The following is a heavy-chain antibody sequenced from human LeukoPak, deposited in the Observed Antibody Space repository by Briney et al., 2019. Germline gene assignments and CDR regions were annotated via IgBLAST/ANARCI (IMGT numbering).Heavy chain of an antibody. J-gene: IGHJ4*02. CDR1: GFRFGSYG. D-gene: IGHD3-22*01. Sequence: GGSLRLSCAASGFRFGSYGMTWVRQAPGKGLEWVSSISGRGSSTYYADSVKGRFTISRDNSKNTLYLQMNSLRAEDTAVYYCAKYSHDSSGSYDYWGQGTLVTVSS. CDR2: ISGRGSST. V-gene: IGHV3-23*01. CDR3: AKYSHDSSGSYDY.